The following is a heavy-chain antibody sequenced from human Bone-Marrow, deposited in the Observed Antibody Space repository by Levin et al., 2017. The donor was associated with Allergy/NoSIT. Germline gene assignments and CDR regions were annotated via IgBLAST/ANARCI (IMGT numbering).Heavy chain of an antibody. CDR2: IYYSGST. CDR1: GGSVSSGSYY. D-gene: IGHD6-13*01. J-gene: IGHJ6*02. V-gene: IGHV4-61*01. Sequence: KASETLSLTCTVSGGSVSSGSYYWSWIRQPPGKGLEWIGYIYYSGSTNYNPSLKSRVTISVDTSKNQFSLKLSSVTAADTAVYYCARAGSTEPAAGNYYYYYGMDVWGQGTTVTVSS. CDR3: ARAGSTEPAAGNYYYYYGMDV.